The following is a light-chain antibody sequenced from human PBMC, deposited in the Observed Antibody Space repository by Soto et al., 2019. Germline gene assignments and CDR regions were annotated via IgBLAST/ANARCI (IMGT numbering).Light chain of an antibody. CDR2: GAS. CDR3: QQYNNWPPQLT. V-gene: IGKV3-15*01. J-gene: IGKJ3*01. Sequence: EIVMTQSPATLSVSPGERATLSCRASQSVSSNLAWYQQKPGQAPRLLIYGASTRATGIPARLSGSGSGTEFTLTISSLQSEDFAVYYCQQYNNWPPQLTFGPGTKVVIK. CDR1: QSVSSN.